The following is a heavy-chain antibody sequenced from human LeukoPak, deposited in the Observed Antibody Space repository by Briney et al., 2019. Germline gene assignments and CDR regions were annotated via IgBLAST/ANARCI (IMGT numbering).Heavy chain of an antibody. CDR1: GGTFSSYA. D-gene: IGHD6-19*01. CDR3: ARDTSKSIAVAVNYYYGMDV. V-gene: IGHV1-69*13. Sequence: ASVKVSCKASGGTFSSYAISWVRQAPGQGLEWMGGIIPIFGTANYAQKFQGRVTITVDESTRTAYMELSSLRSEDTAVYYCARDTSKSIAVAVNYYYGMDVWGQGTTVTVSS. J-gene: IGHJ6*02. CDR2: IIPIFGTA.